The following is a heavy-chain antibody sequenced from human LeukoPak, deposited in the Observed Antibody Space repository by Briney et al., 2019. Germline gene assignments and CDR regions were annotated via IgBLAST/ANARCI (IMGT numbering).Heavy chain of an antibody. D-gene: IGHD3-22*01. Sequence: GRSLRRSCAAYGFTFSSYGMHWVRQAPGKGLEWVAVIWYDGSNKYYADSVKGRFTISRDNSKNTLYLQMNSLRAEDTAVYYCASDPTLNYYDSSGLNFDYWGQGTLVTVSS. CDR1: GFTFSSYG. J-gene: IGHJ4*02. CDR2: IWYDGSNK. CDR3: ASDPTLNYYDSSGLNFDY. V-gene: IGHV3-33*01.